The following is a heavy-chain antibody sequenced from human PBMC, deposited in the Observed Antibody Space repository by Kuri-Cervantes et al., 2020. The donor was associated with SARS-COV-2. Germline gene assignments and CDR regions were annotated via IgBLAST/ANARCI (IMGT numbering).Heavy chain of an antibody. Sequence: GSLRLSCAVYGGSFSGYYWSWIRQPPGKGLEWIGEINHSGSTNYNPSLKSRVTISVDKSKNQFSLKLSSVTAADTAVYYCAKDIFPMVQGGYYYYMDVWGKGTTVTVSS. CDR2: INHSGST. J-gene: IGHJ6*03. V-gene: IGHV4-34*01. D-gene: IGHD3-10*01. CDR1: GGSFSGYY. CDR3: AKDIFPMVQGGYYYYMDV.